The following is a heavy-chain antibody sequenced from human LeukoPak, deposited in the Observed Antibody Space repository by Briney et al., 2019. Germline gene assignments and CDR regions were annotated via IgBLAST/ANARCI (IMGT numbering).Heavy chain of an antibody. J-gene: IGHJ4*02. CDR3: ATGDCRGGRCSSGAH. V-gene: IGHV3-30*02. Sequence: PGGSLRLSCTGSGFTFRSYGMHWVRQAPGKGLEWVAYTRDDASKTWYAGSVKGRFTISRDNSKNTLYLHMNSVRGEATAMYSCATGDCRGGRCSSGAHWGQGTLVTVSS. CDR1: GFTFRSYG. CDR2: TRDDASKT. D-gene: IGHD2-15*01.